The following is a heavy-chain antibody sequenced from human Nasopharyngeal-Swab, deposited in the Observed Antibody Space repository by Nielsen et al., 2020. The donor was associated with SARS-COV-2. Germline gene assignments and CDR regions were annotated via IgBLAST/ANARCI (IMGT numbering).Heavy chain of an antibody. J-gene: IGHJ4*02. CDR2: INHSGST. Sequence: SETLSLTCAVYGGSFSGYYWSWIRQPPGKGLEWIGEINHSGSTSYNPSLKSRVTISVDTSKNQFSLKLSSVTAADTAVYYCARAYGDYHYWGQGTLVTVSS. D-gene: IGHD4-17*01. CDR1: GGSFSGYY. CDR3: ARAYGDYHY. V-gene: IGHV4-34*01.